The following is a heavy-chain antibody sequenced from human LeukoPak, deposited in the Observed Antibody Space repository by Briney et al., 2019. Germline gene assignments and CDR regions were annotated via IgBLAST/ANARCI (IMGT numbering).Heavy chain of an antibody. J-gene: IGHJ4*02. CDR1: GYSISSGYQ. D-gene: IGHD3-16*02. CDR3: AREGLRLGELSLLYFDY. V-gene: IGHV4-38-2*02. CDR2: IYHSGSA. Sequence: PSETLSLTCAVSGYSISSGYQWAWIRQSPGKGLEWIGSIYHSGSAHYNPSLKSRVTISVDTSKNQFSLKLSSVTAADTAVYYCAREGLRLGELSLLYFDYWGQGTLVTVSS.